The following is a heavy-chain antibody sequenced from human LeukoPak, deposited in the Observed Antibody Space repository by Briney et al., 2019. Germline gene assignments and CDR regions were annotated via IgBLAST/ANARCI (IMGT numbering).Heavy chain of an antibody. D-gene: IGHD3-10*01. CDR2: ISHDGNNK. J-gene: IGHJ6*03. CDR1: GFPFSDYG. CDR3: AKQIGRYYGSGSYYNVNYYYYYMDV. V-gene: IGHV3-30*18. Sequence: GGSLRLSCAASGFPFSDYGMYWVRQAPGKGLEWLAVISHDGNNKYYADSVKGRITISRDNSMNTLYLQMNSLRAEDTAVYYCAKQIGRYYGSGSYYNVNYYYYYMDVWGKGTTVTISS.